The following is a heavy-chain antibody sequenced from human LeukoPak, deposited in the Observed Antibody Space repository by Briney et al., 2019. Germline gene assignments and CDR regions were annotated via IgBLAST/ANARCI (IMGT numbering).Heavy chain of an antibody. CDR1: GGSFTGSY. CDR3: AKATFRDFLSGYSSAFEF. J-gene: IGHJ3*01. CDR2: IIHTGNT. D-gene: IGHD3-3*01. V-gene: IGHV4-34*12. Sequence: PSEALSLTCAVSGGSFTGSYWTGVRHRPGQGLEWIGEIIHTGNTNYNPSLKGRITLSVDKSKRQFSLKLTSVTAADTAVYYCAKATFRDFLSGYSSAFEFWGQGTVVAVSS.